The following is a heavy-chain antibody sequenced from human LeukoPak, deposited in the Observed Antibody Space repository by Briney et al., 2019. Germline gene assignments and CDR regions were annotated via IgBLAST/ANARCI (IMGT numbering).Heavy chain of an antibody. CDR1: GYTFTSYA. CDR3: ARVGSAARYYFDY. CDR2: INAGNGNT. Sequence: ASVKVPCKASGYTFTSYAMHWVRQAPGQRLEWMGWINAGNGNTKYSQKFQGRVTITRDTSASTAYMELSSLRSEDTAVYYYARVGSAARYYFDYWGQGTLVTVSS. D-gene: IGHD6-6*01. J-gene: IGHJ4*02. V-gene: IGHV1-3*01.